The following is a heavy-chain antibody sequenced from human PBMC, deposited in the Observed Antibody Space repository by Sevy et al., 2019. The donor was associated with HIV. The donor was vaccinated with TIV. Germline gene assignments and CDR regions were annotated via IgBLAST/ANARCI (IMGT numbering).Heavy chain of an antibody. CDR1: GFTFSSYG. Sequence: GGSLRLSCAASGFTFSSYGMHWVRQAPGKGLEWVAVISYDGSNKYYADSVKGRFTISRDNSKNTLYLQMNSLRAEDTAVYYCAKENRGAYSSSWYDYWGQRTLVTDSS. V-gene: IGHV3-30*18. CDR2: ISYDGSNK. D-gene: IGHD6-13*01. J-gene: IGHJ4*02. CDR3: AKENRGAYSSSWYDY.